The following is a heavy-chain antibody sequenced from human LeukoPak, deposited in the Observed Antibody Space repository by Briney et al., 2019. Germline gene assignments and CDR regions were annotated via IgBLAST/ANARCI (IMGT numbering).Heavy chain of an antibody. Sequence: GESLQTPCKGSGYSFTTYWIAWVRQLPGKGLEWMGIIYPDDSDTKYNQSFGRQVNISADKSVSTAYLQWSSLEPSDTAMYYCARRGSPPIDFDYWGQGTLVTVSS. CDR2: IYPDDSDT. J-gene: IGHJ4*02. CDR3: ARRGSPPIDFDY. CDR1: GYSFTTYW. V-gene: IGHV5-51*01.